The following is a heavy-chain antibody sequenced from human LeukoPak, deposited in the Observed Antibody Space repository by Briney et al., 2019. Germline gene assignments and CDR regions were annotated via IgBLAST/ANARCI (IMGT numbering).Heavy chain of an antibody. Sequence: GGSLRLSCAASGFTFSSYGMHWVRQAPGKGLEWGAFIRYDGSNKYYADSVKGRFTISRDNYKNTLYLQMNSLRAEDTAVYYCAKDPKLWFGESLIDYWGQGTLVTISS. J-gene: IGHJ4*02. CDR2: IRYDGSNK. V-gene: IGHV3-30*02. CDR1: GFTFSSYG. D-gene: IGHD3-10*01. CDR3: AKDPKLWFGESLIDY.